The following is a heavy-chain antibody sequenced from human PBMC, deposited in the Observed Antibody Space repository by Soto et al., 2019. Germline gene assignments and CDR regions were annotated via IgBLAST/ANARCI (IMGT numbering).Heavy chain of an antibody. CDR3: ARHGRDSSGYYVY. J-gene: IGHJ4*02. D-gene: IGHD3-22*01. Sequence: GESLQISCKGSGYSFTSYWIGWVGQMPGKGLEWMGIIYPGDSDTRYSPSFQGQVTISADKSISTAYLQWSSLKASDTAMYYCARHGRDSSGYYVYWGEGTLVTVSS. CDR1: GYSFTSYW. V-gene: IGHV5-51*01. CDR2: IYPGDSDT.